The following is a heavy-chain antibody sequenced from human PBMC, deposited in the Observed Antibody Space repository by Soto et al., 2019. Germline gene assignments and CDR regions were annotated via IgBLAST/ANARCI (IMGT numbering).Heavy chain of an antibody. CDR3: ARDAENVPAPNGGYYYYGMDV. Sequence: QVQLQESGPGLVKPSQTLSLTCTISGGSISSGGYYWSWIRQHPGKGLEWIGYIYYSGSTYYNPSLKSRVTISVDTSKNQFSLKLSSVTAADTAVYYCARDAENVPAPNGGYYYYGMDVWGQGTTVTVSS. J-gene: IGHJ6*02. CDR2: IYYSGST. V-gene: IGHV4-31*03. D-gene: IGHD2-2*01. CDR1: GGSISSGGYY.